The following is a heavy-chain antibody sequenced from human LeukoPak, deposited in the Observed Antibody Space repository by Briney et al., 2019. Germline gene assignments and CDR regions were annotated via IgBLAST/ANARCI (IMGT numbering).Heavy chain of an antibody. J-gene: IGHJ6*02. CDR3: ARERIVVVTEGVYYYGMDV. V-gene: IGHV3-33*01. CDR1: GFTFSSYG. Sequence: GGPLRLSCAASGFTFSSYGMHWVRQAPGKGLEWVAVIWYDGSNKYYADSVKGRFTISRDNSKNTLYLQMNSLRAEDTAVYYCARERIVVVTEGVYYYGMDVWGQGTTVTVSS. CDR2: IWYDGSNK. D-gene: IGHD2-21*02.